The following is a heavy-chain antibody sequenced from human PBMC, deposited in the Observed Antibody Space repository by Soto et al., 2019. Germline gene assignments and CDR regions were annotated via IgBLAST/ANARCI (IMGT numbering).Heavy chain of an antibody. CDR3: ASRYCSSSSCGQGLFAS. V-gene: IGHV3-23*01. Sequence: EVQLLESGGGLVQPGGSLRLSCAASGFTFSSYVMSWVRQAPGKGLEWVSAISNSVSNTYYADSVKGRFTISRDNSKNTLYLQMNSVRVEDTAVYYCASRYCSSSSCGQGLFASWGQGTLVTVSS. CDR1: GFTFSSYV. J-gene: IGHJ4*02. D-gene: IGHD2-2*01. CDR2: ISNSVSNT.